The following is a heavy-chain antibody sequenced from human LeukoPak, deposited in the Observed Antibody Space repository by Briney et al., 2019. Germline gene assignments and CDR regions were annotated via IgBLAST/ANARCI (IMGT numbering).Heavy chain of an antibody. Sequence: ASVKVSCKASGYTFTSYYMHWVRPPPGQGLEWMGIINPSGGSTSYAQKFQGRVTMTRDTSTSTVYMELSSLRSEDTAVYYCARLGLRFLEWSRNWFDPWGQGTLVTVSS. J-gene: IGHJ5*02. D-gene: IGHD3-3*01. CDR3: ARLGLRFLEWSRNWFDP. V-gene: IGHV1-46*01. CDR1: GYTFTSYY. CDR2: INPSGGST.